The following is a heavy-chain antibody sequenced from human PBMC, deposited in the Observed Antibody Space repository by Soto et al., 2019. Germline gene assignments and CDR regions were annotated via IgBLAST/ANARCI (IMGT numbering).Heavy chain of an antibody. V-gene: IGHV3-21*01. CDR2: ISKSDYT. J-gene: IGHJ4*02. Sequence: GTLRLSCTVSGFAFNNYGINWVRQAPGKGLEWVSSISKSDYTYYSDSVKGRFTISRDNAKNSVSLQMKTLRVEDTAVYYCAREDSIIIPAVSDFWGQGTLVTVSS. D-gene: IGHD2-2*01. CDR3: AREDSIIIPAVSDF. CDR1: GFAFNNYG.